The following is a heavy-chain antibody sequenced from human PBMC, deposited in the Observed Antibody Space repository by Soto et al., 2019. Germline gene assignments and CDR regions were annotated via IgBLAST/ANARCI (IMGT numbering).Heavy chain of an antibody. Sequence: QVQLVDSGGGVVQPGRSLRLSCTASGFTFSNYAMHWVRRAPGKGLEWVAVIWYDGSNKYYADSVKGRFTISRDNSKNTLYLQMSSMRAEDTAVYYCARVLDGDYPYNWFAPWGQGTLVTVSS. V-gene: IGHV3-33*01. CDR2: IWYDGSNK. CDR3: ARVLDGDYPYNWFAP. J-gene: IGHJ5*02. CDR1: GFTFSNYA. D-gene: IGHD4-17*01.